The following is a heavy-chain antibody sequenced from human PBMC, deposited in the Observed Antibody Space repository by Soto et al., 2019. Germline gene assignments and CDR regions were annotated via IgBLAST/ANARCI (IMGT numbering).Heavy chain of an antibody. J-gene: IGHJ6*02. CDR1: GSTFTNYY. V-gene: IGHV1-46*01. Sequence: GASVKVSCKASGSTFTNYYMNWVRQAPGQGLEWMGIINPSGVTTTYAQNLQGRVTMTRDTSTNAVYMELSSLRSEDTAVYYCATYSAHSASYDYYHYYGMAVWGQGTTVTVSS. CDR3: ATYSAHSASYDYYHYYGMAV. CDR2: INPSGVTT. D-gene: IGHD1-1*01.